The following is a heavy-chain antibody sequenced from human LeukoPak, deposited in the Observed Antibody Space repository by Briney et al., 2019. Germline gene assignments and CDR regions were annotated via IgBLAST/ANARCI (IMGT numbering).Heavy chain of an antibody. J-gene: IGHJ4*02. D-gene: IGHD6-19*01. Sequence: PSETLSLTCTVSGGSISSYYWSWIRQPAGKGLEWIGRIYTSGSTNYNPSLKSRVTMSVDTSKNQFSLKMISVTAADTAVYYCANGAQWLAFDYWGQGTLVTVSS. V-gene: IGHV4-4*07. CDR3: ANGAQWLAFDY. CDR1: GGSISSYY. CDR2: IYTSGST.